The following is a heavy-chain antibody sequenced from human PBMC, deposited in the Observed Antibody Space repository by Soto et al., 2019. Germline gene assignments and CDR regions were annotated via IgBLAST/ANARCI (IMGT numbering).Heavy chain of an antibody. D-gene: IGHD6-13*01. CDR3: ARVQPIAAAGTGDY. CDR2: IYYSGST. V-gene: IGHV4-31*03. CDR1: GGSISSGGYY. J-gene: IGHJ4*02. Sequence: QVQLQESGPGLVKPSQTLSLTCTVSGGSISSGGYYWSWIRQHPGKGLEWIGYIYYSGSTYYYPSRRSRVTISVDTCKNQFPLKLSPVTAADTAVYSCARVQPIAAAGTGDYWGQGTLVTVSS.